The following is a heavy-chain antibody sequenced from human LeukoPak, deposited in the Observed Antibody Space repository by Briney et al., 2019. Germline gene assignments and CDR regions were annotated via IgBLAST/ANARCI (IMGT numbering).Heavy chain of an antibody. CDR1: GFTFSSYW. CDR3: AKDQEVGVTTYYFDY. J-gene: IGHJ4*02. V-gene: IGHV3-23*01. CDR2: ISGNGGRT. Sequence: GGSLRLSRAASGFTFSSYWMSWVRQAPGKGLEWVSGISGNGGRTYYADSVKGRFTISRDNSKNTLNLQLNSLSAEDTALYYCAKDQEVGVTTYYFDYWGQGTLATVSS. D-gene: IGHD4-17*01.